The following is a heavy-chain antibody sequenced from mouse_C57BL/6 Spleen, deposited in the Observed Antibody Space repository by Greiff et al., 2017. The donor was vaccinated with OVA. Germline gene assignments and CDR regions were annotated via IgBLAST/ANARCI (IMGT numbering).Heavy chain of an antibody. CDR1: GFTFSDYG. V-gene: IGHV5-17*01. CDR2: ISSGSSTI. Sequence: EVHLVESGGGLVKPGGSLKLSCAASGFTFSDYGMHWVRQAPEKGLEWVAYISSGSSTIYYADTVKGRFTISRDNAKNTLFLQMTSLRSEDTAMYYCARSTTGQFAYWGQGTLVTVSA. J-gene: IGHJ3*01. D-gene: IGHD4-1*02. CDR3: ARSTTGQFAY.